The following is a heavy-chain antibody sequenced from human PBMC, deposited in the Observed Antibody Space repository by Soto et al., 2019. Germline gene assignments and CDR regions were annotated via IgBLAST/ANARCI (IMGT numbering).Heavy chain of an antibody. V-gene: IGHV3-21*04. CDR3: ASRRLGYRTGGTCPEF. D-gene: IGHD2-15*01. J-gene: IGHJ4*02. CDR1: GFTFSSFN. CDR2: ISITGNYK. Sequence: EVQLVESGGGLVKPGGSLRLSCAASGFTFSSFNMDWVRQAPGKGLEWVSSISITGNYKYYADSLKGRFTISRDNAQNLLFLQMDSLRPEDTAVYYCASRRLGYRTGGTCPEFWGQGTLVTVTS.